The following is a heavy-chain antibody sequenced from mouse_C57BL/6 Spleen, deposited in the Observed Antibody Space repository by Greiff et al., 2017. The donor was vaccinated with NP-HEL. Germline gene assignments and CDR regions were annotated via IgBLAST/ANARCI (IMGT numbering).Heavy chain of an antibody. CDR2: IYPGSGST. D-gene: IGHD2-3*01. Sequence: QVQLQQPGAELVKPGASVKMSCKASGYTFTSYWITWVKQRPGQGLAWIGDIYPGSGSTNYNEKFKSKATLTVDTSSSTAYMQLSSLTSEDSAVYYCARFSDGYDWYFDVWGTGTTVTVSS. CDR3: ARFSDGYDWYFDV. V-gene: IGHV1-55*01. J-gene: IGHJ1*03. CDR1: GYTFTSYW.